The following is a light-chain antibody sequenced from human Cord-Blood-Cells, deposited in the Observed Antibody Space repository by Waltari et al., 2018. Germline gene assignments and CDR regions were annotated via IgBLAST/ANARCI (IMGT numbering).Light chain of an antibody. J-gene: IGLJ3*02. CDR1: SSDVGGYNY. CDR2: DVS. Sequence: QSALTQPASVSGSPGQSITISCTGTSSDVGGYNYVSWDQQHPGKAPKRMIYDVSKRPSGVSNRFSGSKSGNTASLTISGLQAEDEADYYCSSYTSSSTLVFGGGTKLTVL. V-gene: IGLV2-14*01. CDR3: SSYTSSSTLV.